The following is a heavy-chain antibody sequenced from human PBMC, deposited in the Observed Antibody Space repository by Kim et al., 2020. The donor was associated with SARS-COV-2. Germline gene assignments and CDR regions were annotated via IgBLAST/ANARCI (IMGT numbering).Heavy chain of an antibody. Sequence: GGSLRLSCAASGFTFSSYGMHWVRQAPGKGLEWVAVISYDGSNKYYADSVKGRFTISRDNSKNTLYLQMNSLRAEDTAVYYCARDIWITQRSSCPVDYWGQGTLVTVSS. J-gene: IGHJ4*02. CDR1: GFTFSSYG. CDR2: ISYDGSNK. D-gene: IGHD6-13*01. CDR3: ARDIWITQRSSCPVDY. V-gene: IGHV3-33*05.